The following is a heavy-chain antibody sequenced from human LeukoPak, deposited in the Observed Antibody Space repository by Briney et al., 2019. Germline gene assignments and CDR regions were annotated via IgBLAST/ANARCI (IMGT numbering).Heavy chain of an antibody. V-gene: IGHV3-48*01. CDR3: VRDPNALDY. Sequence: PGESLRLSCVGSGFTFSSYSMNWVRQAPGKGLEWVSYITRTSGTIYYADSEEGRFTISRDNARNSLYLQMNSLRAEDTAVYYCVRDPNALDYWGQGTLVTVSS. CDR2: ITRTSGTI. CDR1: GFTFSSYS. J-gene: IGHJ4*02.